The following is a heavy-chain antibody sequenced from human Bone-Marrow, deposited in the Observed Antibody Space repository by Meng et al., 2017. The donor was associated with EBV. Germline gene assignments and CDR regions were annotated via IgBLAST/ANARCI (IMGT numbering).Heavy chain of an antibody. CDR2: IYDGGTT. J-gene: IGHJ4*02. D-gene: IGHD6-6*01. CDR3: AKSSSSTPGVVDS. V-gene: IGHV4-61*01. CDR1: GASVSGGTFH. Sequence: QVPLPDSGPGRVKPSETLSLTCTVSGASVSGGTFHWSWIRQPPGKELEWIGYIYDGGTTIYNPSLKSRVTIFLDTSRNQFSLGLRSVTTADTAVYYCAKSSSSTPGVVDSWGQGTLVTVSS.